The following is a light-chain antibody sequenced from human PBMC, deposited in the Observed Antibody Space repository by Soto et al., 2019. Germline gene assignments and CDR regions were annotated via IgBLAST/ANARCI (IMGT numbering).Light chain of an antibody. CDR1: QSVSSY. V-gene: IGKV3-11*01. J-gene: IGKJ4*01. Sequence: EIVLTQSPATLSLSPGERAALSCRASQSVSSYLAWYQQKPGQAPRLLIYDASKRATGIPARVSGSGSGTDFTLNISSLEPEDFAVYCCQQRSNWPYLFCGGAKLEI. CDR2: DAS. CDR3: QQRSNWPYL.